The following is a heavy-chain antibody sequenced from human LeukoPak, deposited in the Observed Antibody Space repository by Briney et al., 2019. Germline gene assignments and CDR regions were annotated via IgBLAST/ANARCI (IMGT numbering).Heavy chain of an antibody. D-gene: IGHD5-12*01. Sequence: GGSLRLSCAASGFAFSNYAMSWVRQAPGKGLEWVSSISSSSSYIYYADSVKGRFTISRDNAKNSLYLQMNSLRAEDTAVYYCARRVRGYDWGNYYYYMDVWGKGTTVTVSS. CDR3: ARRVRGYDWGNYYYYMDV. V-gene: IGHV3-21*01. CDR2: ISSSSSYI. J-gene: IGHJ6*03. CDR1: GFAFSNYA.